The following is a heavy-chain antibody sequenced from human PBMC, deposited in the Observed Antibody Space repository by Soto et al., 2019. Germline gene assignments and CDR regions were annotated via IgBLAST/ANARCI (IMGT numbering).Heavy chain of an antibody. V-gene: IGHV1-69*13. CDR3: ARGYSGYDLFPDY. CDR1: GGTFSSYA. J-gene: IGHJ4*02. Sequence: SVKVSCKASGGTFSSYAISWVRQAPGQGLEWMGGIIPIFGTANYAQKFQGRVTITADESTSTAYMELSSLRSDDTAVYYCARGYSGYDLFPDYWGQGTRVTVSS. D-gene: IGHD5-12*01. CDR2: IIPIFGTA.